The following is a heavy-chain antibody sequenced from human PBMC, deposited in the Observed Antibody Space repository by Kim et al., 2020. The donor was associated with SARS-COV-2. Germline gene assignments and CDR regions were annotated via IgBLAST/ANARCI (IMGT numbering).Heavy chain of an antibody. CDR2: VYYSGST. Sequence: SETLSLTCTVSGDSISSYYWSWIRQPPGKGLEWIGYVYYSGSTEYNPSLKSRVTISLDSSNSQFSLRLSSVTAADTATYYCARVGAVSPINYYYYGMDVWGQGTTVPVPS. D-gene: IGHD2-21*02. CDR3: ARVGAVSPINYYYYGMDV. J-gene: IGHJ6*02. V-gene: IGHV4-59*01. CDR1: GDSISSYY.